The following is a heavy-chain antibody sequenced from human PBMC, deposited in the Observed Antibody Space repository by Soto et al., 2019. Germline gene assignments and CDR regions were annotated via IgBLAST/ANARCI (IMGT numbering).Heavy chain of an antibody. CDR1: GGSISSHY. CDR2: FYYTGST. CDR3: AKMIGPLSYFAY. J-gene: IGHJ4*02. Sequence: SETLSLTCTVSGGSISSHYWSWIRQAPGKGLEWIGYFYYTGSTNFNPSLKSRVTISADTSKNQLSLKLSSVTAADTAVYYCAKMIGPLSYFAYWGRGIVVTVSS. D-gene: IGHD3-22*01. V-gene: IGHV4-59*11.